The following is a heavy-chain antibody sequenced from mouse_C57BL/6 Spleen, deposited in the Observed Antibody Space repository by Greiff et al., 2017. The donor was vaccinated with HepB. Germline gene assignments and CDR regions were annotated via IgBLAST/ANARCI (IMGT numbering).Heavy chain of an antibody. Sequence: EVQGVESGGDLVKPGGSLKLSCAASGFTFSSYGMSWVRQTPDKRLEWVATISSGGSYTYYPDSVKGRFTISRDNAKNTLYLQMSSLKSEDTAMYYCARHSTVVATRYFDVWGTGTTVTVSS. V-gene: IGHV5-6*01. CDR3: ARHSTVVATRYFDV. CDR2: ISSGGSYT. D-gene: IGHD1-1*01. J-gene: IGHJ1*03. CDR1: GFTFSSYG.